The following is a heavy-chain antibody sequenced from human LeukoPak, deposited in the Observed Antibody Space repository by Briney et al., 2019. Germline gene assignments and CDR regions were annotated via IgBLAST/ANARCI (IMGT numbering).Heavy chain of an antibody. V-gene: IGHV1-69*01. CDR3: ARGYSGYASYYFDY. Sequence: ASVKVSCKASGGTFISYAISWVRQAPGQGLQWMGGIIPIFGTANYAQKLQGRVPITAADSTSTAYMELSSLRSEDTAVAYCARGYSGYASYYFDYWGQGTLVTVSS. J-gene: IGHJ4*02. CDR1: GGTFISYA. CDR2: IIPIFGTA. D-gene: IGHD5-12*01.